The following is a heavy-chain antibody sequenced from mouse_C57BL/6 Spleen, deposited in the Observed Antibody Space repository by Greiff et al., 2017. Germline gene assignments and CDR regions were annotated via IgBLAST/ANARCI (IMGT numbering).Heavy chain of an antibody. V-gene: IGHV3-5*01. Sequence: EVQLQESGPGLVKPSQTVFLTCTVTGISITTGNYRWSWIRQFPGNKLEWIGYIYYSGTITYNPSLTSRTTITRDTPKNQFFLEMNSLTAEDTATYYCARESLDSSGYFFDYWGQGTTLTVSS. CDR3: ARESLDSSGYFFDY. CDR1: GISITTGNYR. J-gene: IGHJ2*01. CDR2: IYYSGTI. D-gene: IGHD3-2*02.